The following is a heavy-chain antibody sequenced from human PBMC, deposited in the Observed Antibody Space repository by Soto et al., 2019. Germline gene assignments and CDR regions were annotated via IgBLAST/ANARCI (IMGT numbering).Heavy chain of an antibody. Sequence: QVQLVQSGAEVKKPGSSVKVSCRASGGTFSSYAISWVRQAPGQGLEWMGGIIPIFGTANYAQKFQGRVTITADKSTSTAYMELSSLRSEDTAVYYCARSTMIVRKYDNWFDPWGQGTLVTVSS. V-gene: IGHV1-69*06. CDR2: IIPIFGTA. J-gene: IGHJ5*02. D-gene: IGHD3-22*01. CDR1: GGTFSSYA. CDR3: ARSTMIVRKYDNWFDP.